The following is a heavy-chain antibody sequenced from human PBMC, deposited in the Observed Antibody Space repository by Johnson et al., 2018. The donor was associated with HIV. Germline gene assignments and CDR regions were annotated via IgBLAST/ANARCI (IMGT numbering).Heavy chain of an antibody. J-gene: IGHJ3*02. CDR1: GFTFSGYA. D-gene: IGHD6-25*01. CDR3: ARFGMGSSGDAFDI. CDR2: ISGSGGST. Sequence: EVQLVESGGELVQPGGSLRLSCAASGFTFSGYAMSWVRQAPGKGLDWVSTISGSGGSTYYGDSVKGRFTISRDNAKNSLYLQMNSLRAEDTAVYYCARFGMGSSGDAFDIWGQGTMVTVSS. V-gene: IGHV3-23*04.